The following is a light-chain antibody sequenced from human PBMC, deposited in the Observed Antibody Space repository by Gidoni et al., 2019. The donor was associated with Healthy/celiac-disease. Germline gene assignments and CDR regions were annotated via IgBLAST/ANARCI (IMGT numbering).Light chain of an antibody. J-gene: IGKJ4*01. CDR2: AAS. V-gene: IGKV1-8*01. CDR1: QGMSSY. CDR3: QQYYSYPLT. Sequence: AIRMTQSPSSFSASTGDRVTITCRASQGMSSYLAWYQQKPGKAPKLLIYAASTLQSGVPSRFSGSGSGTDFTLTISCLQSEDCATYYCQQYYSYPLTFGGGTKVEIK.